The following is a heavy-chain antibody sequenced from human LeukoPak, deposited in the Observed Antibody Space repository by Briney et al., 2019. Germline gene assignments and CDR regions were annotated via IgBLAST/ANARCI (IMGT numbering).Heavy chain of an antibody. J-gene: IGHJ4*02. CDR2: VRYDESTK. CDR3: AKDVPVAYFDY. D-gene: IGHD2-2*01. V-gene: IGHV3-30*02. Sequence: GGSLRLSCAASGFIFSSFAIHWVRQAPGKGLEWVAFVRYDESTKFYADSVKGRFTISRDNSKTTLYLQMNSLRAEDTAVYYCAKDVPVAYFDYWGQGTLVTVSS. CDR1: GFIFSSFA.